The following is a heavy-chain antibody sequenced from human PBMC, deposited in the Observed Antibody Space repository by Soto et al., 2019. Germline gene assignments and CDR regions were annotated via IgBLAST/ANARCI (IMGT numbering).Heavy chain of an antibody. V-gene: IGHV3-33*01. CDR1: GFTFSSYG. J-gene: IGHJ4*02. CDR3: ARDLGVTNTQFDY. CDR2: IWYDGSNK. D-gene: IGHD3-22*01. Sequence: GGSLRLSCAASGFTFSSYGMHWVRQAPGKGLEWVAVIWYDGSNKYYADSVKGRFTISRDNSKNTLYLQMNSLRAEDTAVYYCARDLGVTNTQFDYWGQGTLVTVSS.